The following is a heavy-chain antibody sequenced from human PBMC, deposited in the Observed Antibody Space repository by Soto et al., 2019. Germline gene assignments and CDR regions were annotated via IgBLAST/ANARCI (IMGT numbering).Heavy chain of an antibody. Sequence: PGGSLRLSCAASGFTFSSYGMHWVRQAPGKGLEWVAVISYDGSNKYYADSVKGRFTISRDNSKNTLYLQMNSLRAEDTAVYYCAKELGEETIVLMVYATYYYYYGMDVWGQGTTVTVSS. V-gene: IGHV3-30*18. J-gene: IGHJ6*02. CDR1: GFTFSSYG. D-gene: IGHD2-8*01. CDR2: ISYDGSNK. CDR3: AKELGEETIVLMVYATYYYYYGMDV.